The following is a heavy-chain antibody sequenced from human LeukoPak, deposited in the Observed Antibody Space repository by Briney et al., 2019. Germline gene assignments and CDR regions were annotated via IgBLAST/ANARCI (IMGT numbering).Heavy chain of an antibody. V-gene: IGHV3-23*01. D-gene: IGHD3-3*01. Sequence: PGGSLRLSCAASGFTFSSYAMSWVRQAPGKGLEWVSAISGSGGSTYYADSVKGRFTISRDNSKNTLYLQMNSLRAEDTAVYYCAKDQLPAYYDFWSGYYAYFDYRGQGTLVTVSS. J-gene: IGHJ4*02. CDR1: GFTFSSYA. CDR2: ISGSGGST. CDR3: AKDQLPAYYDFWSGYYAYFDY.